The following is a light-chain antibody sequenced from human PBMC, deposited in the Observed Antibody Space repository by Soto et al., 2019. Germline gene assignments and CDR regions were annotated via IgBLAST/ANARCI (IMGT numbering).Light chain of an antibody. CDR2: DVS. V-gene: IGKV3D-11*02. CDR3: QQRSNWHPFT. J-gene: IGKJ3*01. Sequence: EIVLTQSPATLSLSPGERATLSCRASQSVFSYLAWYQQKPGQAPRLLIYDVSNRATGIPARFSGSGSGTDFTLTIRSLEPEDVAVYYCQQRSNWHPFTFGPGSKVDLK. CDR1: QSVFSY.